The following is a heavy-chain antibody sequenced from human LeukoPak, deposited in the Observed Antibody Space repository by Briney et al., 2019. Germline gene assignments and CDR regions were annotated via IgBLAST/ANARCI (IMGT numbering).Heavy chain of an antibody. CDR1: GFTFSGYS. CDR3: ARTAAMWSVDWFDP. V-gene: IGHV3-21*01. D-gene: IGHD2-2*01. CDR2: ISSSSSYI. Sequence: GGSLRLSCAASGFTFSGYSMNWVRQAPGKGLEWVSSISSSSSYIYYADSVKGRFTISRDNSKNSLYLQMNSLRAEDTAVYYCARTAAMWSVDWFDPWGQGTLVTVSS. J-gene: IGHJ5*02.